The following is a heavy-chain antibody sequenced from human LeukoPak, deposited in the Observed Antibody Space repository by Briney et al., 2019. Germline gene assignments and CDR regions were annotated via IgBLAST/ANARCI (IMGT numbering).Heavy chain of an antibody. CDR1: GGSISNYY. J-gene: IGHJ6*02. D-gene: IGHD4-17*01. CDR2: IYYSGTT. V-gene: IGHV4-59*01. Sequence: SETLSLTCTVSGGSISNYYWSWIRQSPGKGLEWIGYIYYSGTTNSNPSLKSRVTISVDTSKNQFSLQLRSVTAADTAVYYCAREDPQTTVPEGMDVSGQGTTVIVSS. CDR3: AREDPQTTVPEGMDV.